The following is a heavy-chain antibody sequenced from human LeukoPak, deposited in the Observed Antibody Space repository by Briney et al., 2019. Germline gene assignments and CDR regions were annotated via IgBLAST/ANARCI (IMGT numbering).Heavy chain of an antibody. V-gene: IGHV3-7*01. CDR1: GFIFSSYW. J-gene: IGHJ4*02. CDR3: ARGVPYDSWSGPHYSDY. CDR2: INHNGNVN. Sequence: GGSLRLSCAASGFIFSSYWMNWARQAPGKGLEWVASINHNGNVNYYVDSVKGRFTISRDSAKNSLYLQMNSLRAEDTAVYYCARGVPYDSWSGPHYSDYWGQGTLVTVSS. D-gene: IGHD3-3*01.